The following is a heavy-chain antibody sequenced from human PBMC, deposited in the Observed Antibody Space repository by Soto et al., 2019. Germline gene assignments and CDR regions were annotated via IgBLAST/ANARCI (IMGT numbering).Heavy chain of an antibody. CDR1: GFSLSTSGVG. V-gene: IGHV2-5*02. CDR3: AHLILTGSQGYYYYGMDV. D-gene: IGHD3-9*01. Sequence: SGPTLVNPTQTLTLTCTFSGFSLSTSGVGVGWIRQPPGKALEWLALIYCDDDKRYSPSLKSRLTITKDTSKNQVVLTMTNMDPVDTATYYCAHLILTGSQGYYYYGMDVWGQGTTVTVSS. CDR2: IYCDDDK. J-gene: IGHJ6*02.